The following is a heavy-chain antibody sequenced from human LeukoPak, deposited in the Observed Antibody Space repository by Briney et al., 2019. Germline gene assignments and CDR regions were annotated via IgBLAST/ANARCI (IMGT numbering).Heavy chain of an antibody. CDR3: ARRSIVVVPAAHKFDP. D-gene: IGHD2-2*01. V-gene: IGHV4-38-2*02. Sequence: SETLSLTCTVSGYSISSGYYWGWIRQPPGKGLEWIENIYPSGTTYYNPSLKTRVTISVDTSKNQFSLKLSSVTAADTAVYFCARRSIVVVPAAHKFDPWGQGTLVTVSS. CDR2: IYPSGTT. J-gene: IGHJ5*02. CDR1: GYSISSGYY.